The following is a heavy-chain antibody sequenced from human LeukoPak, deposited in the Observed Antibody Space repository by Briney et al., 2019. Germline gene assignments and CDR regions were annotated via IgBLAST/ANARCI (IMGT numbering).Heavy chain of an antibody. CDR3: ARDFDDTYYDFWSGYYTFDY. CDR2: IYYSGST. J-gene: IGHJ4*02. D-gene: IGHD3-3*01. Sequence: SETLSLTCTVSGGSISSYYWSWIRQPPGKGLEWIGYIYYSGSTNYNPSLKSRVTISVDTSKNQFSLKLSSVTAADTAVYYCARDFDDTYYDFWSGYYTFDYWGQGTLVTVSS. CDR1: GGSISSYY. V-gene: IGHV4-59*01.